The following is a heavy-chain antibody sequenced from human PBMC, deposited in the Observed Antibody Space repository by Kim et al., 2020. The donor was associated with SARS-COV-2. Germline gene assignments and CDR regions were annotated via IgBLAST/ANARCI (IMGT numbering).Heavy chain of an antibody. D-gene: IGHD3-22*01. J-gene: IGHJ4*02. CDR2: IYYSGST. CDR1: GGSISSYY. V-gene: IGHV4-59*01. CDR3: ARVAHQTKRSRSSGYYYFDY. Sequence: SETLSLTCTVSGGSISSYYWSWIRQPPGKGLEWIGYIYYSGSTNYNPSLKSLVTISVDTSKNQFSLKLSSVTAADTAVYYCARVAHQTKRSRSSGYYYFDYWGQGTLVTVSS.